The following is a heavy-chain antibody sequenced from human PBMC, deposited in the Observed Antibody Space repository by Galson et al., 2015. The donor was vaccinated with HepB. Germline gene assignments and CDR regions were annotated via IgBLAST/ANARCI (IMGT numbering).Heavy chain of an antibody. CDR1: GYSFTSYW. CDR2: IYPGDSDT. D-gene: IGHD3-10*01. CDR3: ASSQYYYGSGSYYKYYYYYGMDV. Sequence: QSGAEVKKPGESLKISCKGSGYSFTSYWIGWVRQMPGKGLEWMGIIYPGDSDTRYSPSFQGQVTISADKSISTAYLQWSSLKASDTAMYYCASSQYYYGSGSYYKYYYYYGMDVWGQGTTVTVSS. J-gene: IGHJ6*02. V-gene: IGHV5-51*01.